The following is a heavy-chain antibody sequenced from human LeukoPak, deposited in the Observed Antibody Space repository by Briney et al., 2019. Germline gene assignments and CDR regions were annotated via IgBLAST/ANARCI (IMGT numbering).Heavy chain of an antibody. J-gene: IGHJ6*02. CDR2: IYHSGST. V-gene: IGHV4-30-2*01. Sequence: SETLSLTCTVSGGSISSGGYYWSWIRQPPGKGLEWIGYIYHSGSTYYNPSLKSRVTISVDRSKNQFSLKLSSVTAADTAVYYCARGPSKADWYGMDVWGQGTTVTVSS. CDR1: GGSISSGGYY. D-gene: IGHD3-9*01. CDR3: ARGPSKADWYGMDV.